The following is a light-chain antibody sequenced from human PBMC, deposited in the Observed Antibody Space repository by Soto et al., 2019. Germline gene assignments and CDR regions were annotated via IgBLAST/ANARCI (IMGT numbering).Light chain of an antibody. CDR2: AAS. CDR1: QGISSG. Sequence: DIQMTQSPSSVSASVGDRVTITCRASQGISSGLAWFQQKPGEAPRLLIYAASSLHSGVPSRFSGSGSGTDFTLTISSLQPEDFATYYCQQGNSFPLTFGGGTKVEIK. J-gene: IGKJ4*01. CDR3: QQGNSFPLT. V-gene: IGKV1-12*01.